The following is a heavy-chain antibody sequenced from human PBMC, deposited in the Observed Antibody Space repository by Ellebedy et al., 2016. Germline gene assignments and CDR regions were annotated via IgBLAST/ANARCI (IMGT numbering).Heavy chain of an antibody. Sequence: SQTLSLTCAVYGGSFSGYYWSWIRQPPGKGLEWIGEINHSGSTNYNPSLKSRVTISVDTSKNQFSLKVRSVTAADTAVYYCARHWTGSGSYEDWIDYWGQGTLVTVSS. V-gene: IGHV4-34*01. CDR2: INHSGST. J-gene: IGHJ4*02. D-gene: IGHD3-10*01. CDR1: GGSFSGYY. CDR3: ARHWTGSGSYEDWIDY.